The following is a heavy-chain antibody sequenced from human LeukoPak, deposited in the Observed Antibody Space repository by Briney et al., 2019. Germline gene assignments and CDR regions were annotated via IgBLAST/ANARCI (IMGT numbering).Heavy chain of an antibody. V-gene: IGHV3-21*01. J-gene: IGHJ4*02. Sequence: GGSLRLSCAASGFTFRSYSMNWVRQAPGKGLEWVSSISSSSSYIYYADSVKGRFTISRDNAKNSLYLQMNSLRAEDTAVYYCARDKRGSGWYHGIDYWGQGTLVTVSS. D-gene: IGHD6-19*01. CDR1: GFTFRSYS. CDR2: ISSSSSYI. CDR3: ARDKRGSGWYHGIDY.